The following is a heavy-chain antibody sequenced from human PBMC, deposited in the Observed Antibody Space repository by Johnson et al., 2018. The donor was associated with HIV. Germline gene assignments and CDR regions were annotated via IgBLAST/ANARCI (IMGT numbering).Heavy chain of an antibody. J-gene: IGHJ3*01. CDR3: AREISRYYYDYAAFDL. Sequence: QLVESGGGLVQPGGSLRLSCAASGFSFDSHAINWVRQAPGKGLEWVSAISYSGSSTYYADSVKGRFTISRDNSRSTLYLLMINLRADDTALYYCAREISRYYYDYAAFDLWGQGTMVTVSS. D-gene: IGHD3-22*01. V-gene: IGHV3-23*04. CDR2: ISYSGSST. CDR1: GFSFDSHA.